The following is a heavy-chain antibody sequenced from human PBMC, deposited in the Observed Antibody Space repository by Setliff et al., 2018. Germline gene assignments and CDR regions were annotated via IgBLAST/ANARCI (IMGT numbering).Heavy chain of an antibody. J-gene: IGHJ4*02. CDR2: IKQDGSEK. Sequence: PGGSLRLSCAASGFIFKNYEMNWVRQAPGKGLEWVANIKQDGSEKYYVDSVKGRFTISRDNAKNSLYLQMNSLRAEDTAVYYCATMDWIELSRYFKYWGQGSLVTVSS. CDR3: ATMDWIELSRYFKY. V-gene: IGHV3-7*01. CDR1: GFIFKNYE. D-gene: IGHD5-18*01.